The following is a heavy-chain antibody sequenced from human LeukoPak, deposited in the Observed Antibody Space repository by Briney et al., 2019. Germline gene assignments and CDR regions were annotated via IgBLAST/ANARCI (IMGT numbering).Heavy chain of an antibody. D-gene: IGHD4-17*01. V-gene: IGHV2-70*01. CDR1: GFSHSTSGMC. CDR2: IDWDEDK. Sequence: SGPALAKPTQTLTLTCTFSGFSHSTSGMCVSWNRQPPGKALEWLALIDWDEDKYYSTSVKTRLTISKDTSKNQVVLTMTNMDPVDTATYYCARSLLTTVTTGYYFDYWGQGTLVTVSS. J-gene: IGHJ4*02. CDR3: ARSLLTTVTTGYYFDY.